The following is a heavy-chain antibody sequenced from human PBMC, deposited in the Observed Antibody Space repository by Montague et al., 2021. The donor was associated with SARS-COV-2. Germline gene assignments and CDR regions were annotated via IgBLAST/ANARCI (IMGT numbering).Heavy chain of an antibody. CDR1: GGSISSYY. CDR3: ARGPDHYDFWSGYDRTWFDP. D-gene: IGHD3-3*01. V-gene: IGHV4-59*01. Sequence: SETLSLTCTVSGGSISSYYCSWIRQPPGKGLGWNAYINIRGSTNNNSSLKSRVPITVDMSKNQFSLRLSSVTAADTAVYYCARGPDHYDFWSGYDRTWFDPWGQGTLVTVSS. J-gene: IGHJ5*02. CDR2: INIRGST.